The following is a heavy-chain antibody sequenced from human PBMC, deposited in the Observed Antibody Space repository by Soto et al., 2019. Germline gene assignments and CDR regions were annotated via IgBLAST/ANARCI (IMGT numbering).Heavy chain of an antibody. V-gene: IGHV3-30-3*01. D-gene: IGHD2-8*01. CDR1: GFTFSNYG. J-gene: IGHJ4*02. Sequence: TGGSLRLSCAASGFTFSNYGMHWVRQAPGKGLEWVAVISYDGSNEYYADSVKGRFTISRDNSKNTLYLQMNSLRADDTAVYYCARDRRGFCTNALCYRCDYWGQGTLVTVSS. CDR3: ARDRRGFCTNALCYRCDY. CDR2: ISYDGSNE.